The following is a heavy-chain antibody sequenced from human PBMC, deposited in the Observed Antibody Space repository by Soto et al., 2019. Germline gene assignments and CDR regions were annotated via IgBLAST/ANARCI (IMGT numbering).Heavy chain of an antibody. D-gene: IGHD6-6*01. CDR3: AKDGAARHFDY. CDR1: GFTFSSYG. V-gene: IGHV3-30*18. CDR2: IWYDGSNK. J-gene: IGHJ4*02. Sequence: QVQLVESGGGVVQPGRSLRLSCAASGFTFSSYGMHWVRQAPGKGLERVAVIWYDGSNKYYADSVKGRFTISRDNSKNTLYLQMNSLRAEDTAVYYCAKDGAARHFDYWGQGTLVTVSS.